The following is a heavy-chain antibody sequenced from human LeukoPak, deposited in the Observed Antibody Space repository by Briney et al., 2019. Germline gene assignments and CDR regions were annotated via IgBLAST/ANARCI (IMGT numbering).Heavy chain of an antibody. CDR3: ASCSDYYYYHMDV. Sequence: GGSLRLSCAASGYTFSSYWMHWVRQAPGKGLVWVSRINIDGISTTYADSVEGRFIISRDNAKNTLYLQMNNLRAEDTAVYYCASCSDYYYYHMDVWGKGTTVTVSS. D-gene: IGHD3-10*02. CDR1: GYTFSSYW. V-gene: IGHV3-74*01. CDR2: INIDGIST. J-gene: IGHJ6*03.